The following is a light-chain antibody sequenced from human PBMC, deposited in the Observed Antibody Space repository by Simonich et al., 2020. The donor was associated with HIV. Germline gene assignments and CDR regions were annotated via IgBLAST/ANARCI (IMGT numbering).Light chain of an antibody. J-gene: IGKJ5*01. CDR3: MQALQTPIT. Sequence: DIVMSQSPLSLPVIPGEPASISCRFSQSLLHSNGYNYLDWYLQKPGQSPQILIYLGSNRASGVPDRFSGSGSGTDFTLKSSRVEAEDVGVYYCMQALQTPITFGQGTRLEIK. CDR2: LGS. CDR1: QSLLHSNGYNY. V-gene: IGKV2-28*01.